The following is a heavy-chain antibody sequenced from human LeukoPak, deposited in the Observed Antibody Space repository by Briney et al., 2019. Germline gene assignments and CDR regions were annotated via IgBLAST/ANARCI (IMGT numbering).Heavy chain of an antibody. CDR1: GFTFGDAW. Sequence: PGGSLRLSCAASGFTFGDAWMSWVRQAPGKGLEWVGRIKSTTDGGAIHYAAPVRGRFTISRDDSKNTLYLQMSSLKTEDTAVYYCAKSRLLELPYMDVWGKGTTVTVSS. CDR2: IKSTTDGGAI. D-gene: IGHD1-7*01. V-gene: IGHV3-15*01. J-gene: IGHJ6*03. CDR3: AKSRLLELPYMDV.